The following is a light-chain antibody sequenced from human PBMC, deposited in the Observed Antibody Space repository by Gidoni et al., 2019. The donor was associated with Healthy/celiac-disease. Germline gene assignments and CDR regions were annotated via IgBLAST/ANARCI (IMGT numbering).Light chain of an antibody. CDR1: QGISSY. Sequence: DIQLTQYPSFLSASVGDRVTITCRASQGISSYLAWYQQKPGKAPKLLIYAASTLQSGVPSRFSGSGSGTEFTLTISSLQPEDFATYYCQQLNSYPITFXXXTRLEIK. J-gene: IGKJ5*01. CDR2: AAS. CDR3: QQLNSYPIT. V-gene: IGKV1-9*01.